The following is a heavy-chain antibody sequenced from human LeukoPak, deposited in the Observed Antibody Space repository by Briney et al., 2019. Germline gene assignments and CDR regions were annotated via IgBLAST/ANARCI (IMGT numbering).Heavy chain of an antibody. V-gene: IGHV3-43D*03. Sequence: GGSLRLSCAASGFTFDDYAMHWVRQAPGKGLEWVSLISWDGGSTYYADPVKGRFTISRDNSKNSLYLQMNSLRAEDTALYYCAKDMEGSGGFHFDYWGQGTLVTVSS. CDR1: GFTFDDYA. CDR3: AKDMEGSGGFHFDY. CDR2: ISWDGGST. D-gene: IGHD3-10*01. J-gene: IGHJ4*02.